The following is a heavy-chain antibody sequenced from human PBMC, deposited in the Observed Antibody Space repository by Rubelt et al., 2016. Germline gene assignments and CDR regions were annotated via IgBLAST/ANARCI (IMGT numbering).Heavy chain of an antibody. CDR2: VSGDGGST. CDR3: VRDFKDMPTIS. J-gene: IGHJ4*02. CDR1: GFTFSNHW. D-gene: IGHD5-24*01. V-gene: IGHV3-74*01. Sequence: EVQMVESGGGRVQPGGSLRLSCAASGFTFSNHWMHWVRQAPGRGLVWVSGVSGDGGSTRYKDSVRGRFTMSRDNAKSTLYLHMNSLRAEDTAVYYCVRDFKDMPTISWGQGTLVTVSS.